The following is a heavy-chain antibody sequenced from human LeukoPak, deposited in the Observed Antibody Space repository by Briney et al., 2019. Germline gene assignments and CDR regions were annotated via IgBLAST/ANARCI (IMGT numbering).Heavy chain of an antibody. D-gene: IGHD2-8*02. V-gene: IGHV3-9*01. CDR2: IYGKTGGV. Sequence: PGGSLRLSCAASGFTFDDYAMHWVRQAPGKGLEWVSGIYGKTGGVGYADPVKGRFTISRDNAKNSLYLQMNSLRPEDSALYFCGYDNSPGGLEYWGQGTLVTVSS. J-gene: IGHJ4*02. CDR3: GYDNSPGGLEY. CDR1: GFTFDDYA.